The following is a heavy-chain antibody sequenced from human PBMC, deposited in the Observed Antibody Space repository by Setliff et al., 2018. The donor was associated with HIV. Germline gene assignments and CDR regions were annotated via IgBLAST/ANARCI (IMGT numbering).Heavy chain of an antibody. CDR1: GGTFSSYA. V-gene: IGHV1-69*10. CDR2: IIPILGIA. CDR3: ARARLQGIVTAVGPRDNCLDP. D-gene: IGHD3-9*01. Sequence: GASVKVSCKASGGTFSSYAISWVRQAPGQGLEWTGGIIPILGIANYAQKFQGRVTITADESTSTAYMELSSLRSEDTAVYYCARARLQGIVTAVGPRDNCLDPWGQGTRVTVSS. J-gene: IGHJ5*02.